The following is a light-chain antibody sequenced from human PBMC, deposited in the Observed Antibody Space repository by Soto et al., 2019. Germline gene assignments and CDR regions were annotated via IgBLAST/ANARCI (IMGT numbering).Light chain of an antibody. Sequence: QSVLTQPPSVSGAPGQKITISCTGSSSNIGAGYDVHWYQQVPGAGPKLLIYGNNNRPSGVPDRFSGSKSGTSASLAITGLQAEDEADYYCQSYDSGLSVSEVFGGGTKVTVL. CDR3: QSYDSGLSVSEV. J-gene: IGLJ2*01. CDR1: SSNIGAGYD. V-gene: IGLV1-40*01. CDR2: GNN.